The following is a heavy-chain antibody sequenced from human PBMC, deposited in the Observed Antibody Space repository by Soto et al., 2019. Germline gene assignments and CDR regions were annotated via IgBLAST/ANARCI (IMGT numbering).Heavy chain of an antibody. J-gene: IGHJ4*02. D-gene: IGHD2-15*01. V-gene: IGHV3-30*18. CDR1: GFTFRNYG. CDR2: ISIDGRNE. CDR3: AKDGAPPYCSGGNCHSTPGY. Sequence: QVQLVESGGGVVQPGGSLRLSCTGSGFTFRNYGMHWVRQTPGKGLERLAVISIDGRNEYYADSVKGRLTISRDNSKNTLWLQMSSLRAEDTAVYYCAKDGAPPYCSGGNCHSTPGYWGQAALVTVSS.